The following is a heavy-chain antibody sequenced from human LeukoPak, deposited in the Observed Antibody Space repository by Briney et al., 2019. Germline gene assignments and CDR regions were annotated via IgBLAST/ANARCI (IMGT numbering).Heavy chain of an antibody. CDR2: ISSSGSII. J-gene: IGHJ4*02. D-gene: IGHD1-7*01. Sequence: GGSLRLSCAASGFTFSDYYMSWIRQALGKGLEWVSYISSSGSIIYYADSVKGRFTISRDNAKNSLYLQMNSLRVEDTAVYYCGRDYSDWNYDFDYWGQGTLVTVSS. CDR3: GRDYSDWNYDFDY. CDR1: GFTFSDYY. V-gene: IGHV3-11*01.